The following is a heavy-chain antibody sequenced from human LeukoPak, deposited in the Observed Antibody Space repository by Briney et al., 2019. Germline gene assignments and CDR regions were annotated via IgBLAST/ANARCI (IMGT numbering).Heavy chain of an antibody. CDR3: VPKGNEGY. CDR1: GFRFSAYA. V-gene: IGHV3-64D*06. J-gene: IGHJ4*02. CDR2: ISPNGDNT. Sequence: GGSLRLSCSASGFRFSAYAMHRVRQAPGKGLEYVSAISPNGDNTYYADSVRGRFSISRDNTKNTLYLQMNSLRPEDTAVYYCVPKGNEGYWGQGTLVTVSS. D-gene: IGHD1-1*01.